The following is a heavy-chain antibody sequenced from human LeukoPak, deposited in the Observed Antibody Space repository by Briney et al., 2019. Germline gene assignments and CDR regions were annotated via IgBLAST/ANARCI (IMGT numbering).Heavy chain of an antibody. Sequence: GASVKVSCKASGYTFTSYGISWVRQAPGQGLEWMGWISAYNGNTNYAQKLQGRVTMTTDTSTSTAYMELRSLRSDDTAVYYCARDTFLYCSSTSCFHFAYWGQGTLVTVSS. CDR2: ISAYNGNT. J-gene: IGHJ4*02. CDR3: ARDTFLYCSSTSCFHFAY. V-gene: IGHV1-18*01. CDR1: GYTFTSYG. D-gene: IGHD2-2*01.